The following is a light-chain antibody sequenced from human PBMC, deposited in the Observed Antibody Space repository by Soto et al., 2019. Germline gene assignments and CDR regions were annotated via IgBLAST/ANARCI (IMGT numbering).Light chain of an antibody. CDR1: SSDVGGYNY. J-gene: IGLJ1*01. Sequence: QSALTQPASVSGSPGQSITISCTGTSSDVGGYNYVSWYQQHPGKAPKLMIYDVSNRPSGVSNRFSGSESGNTASLTISGLQAEDEADYYCSSYTGSTTYVFGIGTKVTVL. CDR3: SSYTGSTTYV. V-gene: IGLV2-14*01. CDR2: DVS.